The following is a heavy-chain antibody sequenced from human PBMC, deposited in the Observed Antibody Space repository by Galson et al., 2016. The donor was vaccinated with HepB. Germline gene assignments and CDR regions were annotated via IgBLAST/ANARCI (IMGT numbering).Heavy chain of an antibody. Sequence: SLRLSCAGSAFTVSTTYMHWVRQAPGKGLEWVSVLYRGGSTYYADSVKGRFTASRDSSKKAMYLQMSSLRVEDTAVYYCATTNHDLLPGYWGHGTLVIVSS. J-gene: IGHJ4*01. D-gene: IGHD1-1*01. CDR1: AFTVSTTY. CDR2: LYRGGST. V-gene: IGHV3-53*01. CDR3: ATTNHDLLPGY.